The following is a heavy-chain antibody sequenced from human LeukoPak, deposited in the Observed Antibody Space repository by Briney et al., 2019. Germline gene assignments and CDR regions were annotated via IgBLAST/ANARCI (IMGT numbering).Heavy chain of an antibody. V-gene: IGHV1-46*01. Sequence: ASVKVSCKASGYTFTSYYMHSVRQAPGQGLEWMGIINPSGGTTTYAQKFQGRVTMTRDMSTSTVYMELSSLRSEDTAVYYCARDLMTTVTNYYYYMDVWGKGTTVTVSS. J-gene: IGHJ6*03. D-gene: IGHD4-17*01. CDR3: ARDLMTTVTNYYYYMDV. CDR1: GYTFTSYY. CDR2: INPSGGTT.